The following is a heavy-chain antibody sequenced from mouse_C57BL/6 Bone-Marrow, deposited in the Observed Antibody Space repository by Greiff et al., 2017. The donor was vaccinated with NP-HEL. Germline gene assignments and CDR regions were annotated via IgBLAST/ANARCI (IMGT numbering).Heavy chain of an antibody. J-gene: IGHJ3*01. CDR2: IDPSDSYT. CDR1: GYTFTSYW. Sequence: QVQLQQPGAELVKPGASVKLSCKASGYTFTSYWMQWVKQRPGQGLEWIGEIDPSDSYTNYNQKFKGKATLTVDTSSSTAYMQLSSLTSEDSAVYYCARSYYDYDGGVGFAYWGQGTLVTVSA. V-gene: IGHV1-50*01. D-gene: IGHD2-4*01. CDR3: ARSYYDYDGGVGFAY.